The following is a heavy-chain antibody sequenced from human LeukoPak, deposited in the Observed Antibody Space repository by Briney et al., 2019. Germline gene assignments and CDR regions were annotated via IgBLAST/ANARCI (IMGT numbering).Heavy chain of an antibody. CDR1: GFTFSTYW. CDR2: IKSDGSST. CDR3: ARDRVYGGYGLDY. Sequence: GGSLRLSCAASGFTFSTYWMHWVRQAPGKGLVWVSRIKSDGSSTNYADSVKGRFTISRDNAKSTLYLQMNSLRAEDTAVYYCARDRVYGGYGLDYWGQGTLVTVSS. V-gene: IGHV3-74*01. D-gene: IGHD5-12*01. J-gene: IGHJ4*02.